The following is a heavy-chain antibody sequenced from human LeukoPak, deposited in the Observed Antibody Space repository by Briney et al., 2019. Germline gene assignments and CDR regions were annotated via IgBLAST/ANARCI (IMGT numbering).Heavy chain of an antibody. D-gene: IGHD2-15*01. Sequence: PGGSLRLSCAASGFTVSSNYMSWVRQAPGKGLEWVSVIYSGGSTYYADSVKDRFTISRDNSKNTLYLQMNSLRAEDTAVYYCARGGTFPIFDYWGQGTLVTVSS. J-gene: IGHJ4*02. CDR1: GFTVSSNY. V-gene: IGHV3-53*01. CDR2: IYSGGST. CDR3: ARGGTFPIFDY.